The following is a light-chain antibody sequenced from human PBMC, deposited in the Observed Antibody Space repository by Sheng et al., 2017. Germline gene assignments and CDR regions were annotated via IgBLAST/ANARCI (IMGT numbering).Light chain of an antibody. CDR1: QNVLYSSNNKNY. Sequence: DIVMTQSPDSLAVSLGERATINCKSSQNVLYSSNNKNYLAWYQQKPGQSPKLLIYWASTRESGVPDRISGSGSGTDFTLTISSLQAEDVAVYYCQQYYSTSWDFGQGTKVEIK. CDR3: QQYYSTSWD. J-gene: IGKJ1*01. CDR2: WAS. V-gene: IGKV4-1*01.